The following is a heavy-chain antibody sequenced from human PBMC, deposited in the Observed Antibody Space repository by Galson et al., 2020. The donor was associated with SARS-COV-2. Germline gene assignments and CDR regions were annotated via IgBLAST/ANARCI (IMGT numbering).Heavy chain of an antibody. V-gene: IGHV3-23*01. CDR1: GFTFSRYA. D-gene: IGHD4-17*01. J-gene: IGHJ4*02. CDR3: AKDQGNDYGDQLDY. Sequence: GESLKISCVASGFTFSRYAMSWVRQAPGKGLEWVSSNNGAGGTTYYADSVRGRFSISRDNSKNTLYVRMNSLRAEDTAVYYCAKDQGNDYGDQLDYWGQGTLVTVSS. CDR2: NNGAGGTT.